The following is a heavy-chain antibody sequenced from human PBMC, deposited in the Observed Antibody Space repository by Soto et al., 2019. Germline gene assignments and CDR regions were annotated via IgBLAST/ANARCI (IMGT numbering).Heavy chain of an antibody. D-gene: IGHD5-12*01. CDR2: TSGSGDTT. J-gene: IGHJ4*02. CDR1: GFTFTSYA. V-gene: IGHV3-23*01. Sequence: GGSLRLSCEASGFTFTSYAMSWVRQAPGKGLEWVSATSGSGDTTYYADSVKGRFTISRDNSEKRLYLQMNSLRAEDTAVYYCAKMVHGGYVSYFDSWGQGTLVTVSS. CDR3: AKMVHGGYVSYFDS.